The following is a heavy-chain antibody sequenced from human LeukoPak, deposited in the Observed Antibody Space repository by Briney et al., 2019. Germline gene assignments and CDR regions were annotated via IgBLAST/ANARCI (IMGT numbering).Heavy chain of an antibody. D-gene: IGHD6-19*01. V-gene: IGHV3-23*01. CDR1: GFTFSSYA. CDR3: ARDKSKKQWLVRPVNWFDP. CDR2: ISGSGGST. Sequence: SGGSLRLSCAASGFTFSSYAMSWVRQAPGKGLEWVSAISGSGGSTYYADSVKGRFTISRDNSKNTLYLQMNSLRAEDTAVYYCARDKSKKQWLVRPVNWFDPWGQGTLVTVSS. J-gene: IGHJ5*02.